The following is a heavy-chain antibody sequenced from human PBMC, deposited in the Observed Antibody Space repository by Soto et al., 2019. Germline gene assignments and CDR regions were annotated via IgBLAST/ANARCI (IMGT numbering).Heavy chain of an antibody. D-gene: IGHD4-17*01. Sequence: QVQLQESGPGLVKPSETLSLTCTVSGGSVSSGSYYWSWIRQPPGKGLEWIGYIYYSGSTNYNPSLQSRVTISVDTSKNQFSLKLSSVTAADTAVYYCARVNPGLLLDYWGQGTLVTVSS. CDR3: ARVNPGLLLDY. CDR2: IYYSGST. J-gene: IGHJ4*02. CDR1: GGSVSSGSYY. V-gene: IGHV4-61*01.